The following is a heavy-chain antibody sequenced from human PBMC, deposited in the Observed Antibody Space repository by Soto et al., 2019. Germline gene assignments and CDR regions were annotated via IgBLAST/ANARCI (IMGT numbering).Heavy chain of an antibody. J-gene: IGHJ6*02. CDR1: GGTFSSYT. CDR3: AMVDVYVTPSPQDV. V-gene: IGHV1-18*01. D-gene: IGHD3-16*01. Sequence: ASVKVSCKASGGTFSSYTISWVRQAPGQGLEWMGRINTYNGNTNYAQNVQGRVTMTTDKSTSTAYMELRSLRSNDTAIYYCAMVDVYVTPSPQDVWGQGTTVTVSS. CDR2: INTYNGNT.